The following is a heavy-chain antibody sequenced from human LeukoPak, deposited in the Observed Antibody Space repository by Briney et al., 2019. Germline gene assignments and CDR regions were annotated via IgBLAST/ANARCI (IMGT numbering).Heavy chain of an antibody. J-gene: IGHJ4*02. Sequence: PGGSLRLSCAASGFTLSSYWMSWVRQAPGKGLEWVANIKQDGSEKYYVDSVKGRFTISRGNAKNSLYLQMNSLRAEDTAVYYCAREWFGYFDYWGQGTLVTVSS. CDR2: IKQDGSEK. D-gene: IGHD3-10*01. V-gene: IGHV3-7*01. CDR3: AREWFGYFDY. CDR1: GFTLSSYW.